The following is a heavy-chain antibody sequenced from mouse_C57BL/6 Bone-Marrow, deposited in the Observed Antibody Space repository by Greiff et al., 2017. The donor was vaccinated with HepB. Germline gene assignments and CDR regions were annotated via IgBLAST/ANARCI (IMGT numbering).Heavy chain of an antibody. CDR2: IDPETGGT. V-gene: IGHV1-15*01. CDR3: TRGKGFAY. CDR1: GYTFTDYE. Sequence: VKLMESGAELVRPGASVTLSCKASGYTFTDYEMHWVKQTPVHGLEWIGAIDPETGGTAYNQKFKGKAILTADKSSSTAYMELRSLTSEDSAVYYCTRGKGFAYWGQGTLVTVSA. J-gene: IGHJ3*01.